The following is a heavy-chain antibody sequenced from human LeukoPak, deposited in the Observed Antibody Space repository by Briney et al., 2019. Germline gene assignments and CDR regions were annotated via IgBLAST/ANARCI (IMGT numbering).Heavy chain of an antibody. J-gene: IGHJ4*02. CDR2: IYYSGST. V-gene: IGHV4-31*03. Sequence: PSQTLSLTCTVSGGSISSGGYYWRWIRQHPGKGLEWIGYIYYSGSTYYNPSLKSRVTISVDTSKNQFSLKLSSVTAADTAVYYCARDKYYDSSGYYYGLDYWGQGTLVTVSS. D-gene: IGHD3-22*01. CDR1: GGSISSGGYY. CDR3: ARDKYYDSSGYYYGLDY.